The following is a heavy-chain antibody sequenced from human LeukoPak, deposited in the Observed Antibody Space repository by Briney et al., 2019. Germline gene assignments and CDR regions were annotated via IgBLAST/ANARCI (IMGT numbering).Heavy chain of an antibody. J-gene: IGHJ4*02. D-gene: IGHD2-2*01. Sequence: PGGSLRLSSAASGFTFSSYAMGWVRQAPGKGLEWVSAISGSGGSTYYADSVKGRFTISRDNSKNTLYLQMNSLRAEDTAVYYCAKDLDIVVVPADMGFDYWGQGTLVTVSS. CDR2: ISGSGGST. CDR1: GFTFSSYA. CDR3: AKDLDIVVVPADMGFDY. V-gene: IGHV3-23*01.